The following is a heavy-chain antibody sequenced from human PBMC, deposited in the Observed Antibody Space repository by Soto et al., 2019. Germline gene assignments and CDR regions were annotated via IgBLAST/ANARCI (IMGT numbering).Heavy chain of an antibody. D-gene: IGHD6-13*01. CDR2: IYSGGST. V-gene: IGHV3-53*04. Sequence: GGSLRLSCAASGFTVSSNYMSWVRQAPGKGLEWVSVIYSGGSTYYADSVKGRFTISRHNSKNTLYLQMNSLRAEDTAVYYCARGALTYSSSWYDYWGQGTLVTVSS. J-gene: IGHJ4*02. CDR1: GFTVSSNY. CDR3: ARGALTYSSSWYDY.